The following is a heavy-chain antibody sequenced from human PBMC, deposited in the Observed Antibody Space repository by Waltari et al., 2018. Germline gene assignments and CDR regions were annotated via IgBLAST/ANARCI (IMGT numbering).Heavy chain of an antibody. V-gene: IGHV5-51*03. CDR1: GYSFTSYW. CDR2: IYPGDSDT. J-gene: IGHJ4*02. Sequence: EVQLVQSGAEVKKPGESLKISCKGSGYSFTSYWIGWVRQMPGKGLEWMGIIYPGDSDTRYSPSFQGQVTISADKSISTAYLQWSSLKASDTAMYYCARRSKLGNSGYDYGAKVYFDYWGQGTLVTVSS. CDR3: ARRSKLGNSGYDYGAKVYFDY. D-gene: IGHD5-12*01.